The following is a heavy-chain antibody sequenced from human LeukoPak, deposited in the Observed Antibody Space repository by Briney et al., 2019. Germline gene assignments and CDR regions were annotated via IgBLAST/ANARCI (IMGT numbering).Heavy chain of an antibody. CDR3: AKHYSSSSRGYFDY. J-gene: IGHJ4*02. Sequence: GGSLRLSCAASGFTFSSYGMSWVRQAPGKGLEWVSAISGSGGSTYYGDSVKGRYTISRDNSKNTLYLQMNSLRAEDTALYYCAKHYSSSSRGYFDYWGQGTLVTLSS. CDR2: ISGSGGST. V-gene: IGHV3-23*01. D-gene: IGHD6-6*01. CDR1: GFTFSSYG.